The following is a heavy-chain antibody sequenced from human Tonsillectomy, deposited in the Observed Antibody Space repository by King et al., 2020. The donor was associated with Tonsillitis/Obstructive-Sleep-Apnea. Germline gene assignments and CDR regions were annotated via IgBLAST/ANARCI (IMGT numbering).Heavy chain of an antibody. CDR3: ARADFQYYYAYYLDV. Sequence: QLVQSGDEVKKPGASVKVSCEASGYTFTNYGISWVRQAPGQGLEWMGWISAYNCNTKYAQKLQDRVTMTTDTSTSTAYMELRSLRSYDKAVYYCARADFQYYYAYYLDVWGKGTTVTVSS. J-gene: IGHJ6*03. D-gene: IGHD3-3*01. V-gene: IGHV1-18*01. CDR1: GYTFTNYG. CDR2: ISAYNCNT.